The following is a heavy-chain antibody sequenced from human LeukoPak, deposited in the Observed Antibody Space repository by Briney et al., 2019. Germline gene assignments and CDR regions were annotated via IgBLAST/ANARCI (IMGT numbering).Heavy chain of an antibody. V-gene: IGHV4-39*07. CDR3: ARDSNIANFFI. CDR2: IYYDGST. J-gene: IGHJ4*02. CDR1: GGSISSGAFY. Sequence: PSETLSLTCTVSGGSISSGAFYWGWIRQPPGRDLEWIGTIYYDGSTYYNPSLKSRVTISVDKSKNHFSLKLTSVTAADTAVYFCARDSNIANFFIWGQGTLVTVSS. D-gene: IGHD4-11*01.